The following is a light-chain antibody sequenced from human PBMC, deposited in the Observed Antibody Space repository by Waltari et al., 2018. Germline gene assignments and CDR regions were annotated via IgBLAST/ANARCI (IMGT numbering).Light chain of an antibody. CDR3: SSYTTSGTFV. CDR1: SSYVRAYTF. CDR2: QVS. V-gene: IGLV2-14*01. J-gene: IGLJ2*01. Sequence: QSALTQPASVSGSPGQSLTIPCTGTSSYVRAYTFFPWYQNHPAKTPKIMIYQVSNRPSGVSNRLSGSKSGNTASLTISGLQAEDEGDYYCSSYTTSGTFVFGGGTKLTVL.